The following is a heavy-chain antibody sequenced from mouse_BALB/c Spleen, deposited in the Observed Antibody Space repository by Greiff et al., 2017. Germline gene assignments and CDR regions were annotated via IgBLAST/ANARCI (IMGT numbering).Heavy chain of an antibody. CDR1: GDSITSGY. Sequence: VQLQQSGPSLVKPSQTLSLTCSVTGDSITSGYWNWIRKFPGNKLEYMGYISYSGSTYYNPSLKSRISITRDTSKNQYYLQLNSVTTEDTATYYCARWRDYGNLWYFDVWGAGTTVTVSS. V-gene: IGHV3-8*02. CDR2: ISYSGST. CDR3: ARWRDYGNLWYFDV. D-gene: IGHD2-1*01. J-gene: IGHJ1*01.